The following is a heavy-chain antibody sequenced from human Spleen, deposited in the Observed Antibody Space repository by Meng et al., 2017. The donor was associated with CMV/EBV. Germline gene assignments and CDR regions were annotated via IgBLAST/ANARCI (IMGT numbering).Heavy chain of an antibody. D-gene: IGHD3-10*01. Sequence: GGSLRLSCAASGFTFSSYAMSWVRQAPGKGLEWVSAISGSGGSTYYADSVKGRFTISRDNSKNTLYLQMNNLRAEDTAVYYCAKRPGEYDAFDIWGQGTMVTVSS. CDR1: GFTFSSYA. J-gene: IGHJ3*02. CDR3: AKRPGEYDAFDI. V-gene: IGHV3-23*01. CDR2: ISGSGGST.